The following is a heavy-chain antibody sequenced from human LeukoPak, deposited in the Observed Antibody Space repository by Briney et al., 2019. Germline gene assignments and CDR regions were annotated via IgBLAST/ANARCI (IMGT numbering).Heavy chain of an antibody. CDR2: INHSGST. CDR1: GGSISSGGYY. D-gene: IGHD3-9*01. J-gene: IGHJ4*02. V-gene: IGHV4-39*07. Sequence: SETLSLTCTVSGGSISSGGYYWSWIRQPPGKGLEWIGEINHSGSTNYNPSLKSRVTISVDTSKNQFSLKLSSVTAADTAVYYCASNDILTGYSKVNYFDYWGQGTLVTVSS. CDR3: ASNDILTGYSKVNYFDY.